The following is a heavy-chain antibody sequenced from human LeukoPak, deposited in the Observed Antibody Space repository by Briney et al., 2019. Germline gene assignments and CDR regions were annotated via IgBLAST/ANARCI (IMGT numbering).Heavy chain of an antibody. V-gene: IGHV3-23*01. Sequence: GGSLRLSCAASGFTFSSYAMSWVRQAPGKGLEWVSAISGSGGSTYYADSVKGRFTISRDNSKNTLYLQMNSLRAEDTAVYYCARALGEFSSYYYYYYMDVWGKGTTVTVSS. D-gene: IGHD3-16*01. J-gene: IGHJ6*03. CDR3: ARALGEFSSYYYYYYMDV. CDR2: ISGSGGST. CDR1: GFTFSSYA.